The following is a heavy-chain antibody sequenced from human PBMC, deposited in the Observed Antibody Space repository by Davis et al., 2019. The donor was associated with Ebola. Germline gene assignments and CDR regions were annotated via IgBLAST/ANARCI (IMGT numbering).Heavy chain of an antibody. D-gene: IGHD5-18*01. CDR2: IRSKANSYAT. V-gene: IGHV3-73*01. J-gene: IGHJ6*02. Sequence: GESLKISCAASGFTFSGSAMHWVRQASGKGLEWVGRIRSKANSYATAYAASVKGRFTISRDDSKNTAYLQMNSLKTEDTAVYYCARDSPTAMGYYYYGMDVWGQGTTVTVSS. CDR1: GFTFSGSA. CDR3: ARDSPTAMGYYYYGMDV.